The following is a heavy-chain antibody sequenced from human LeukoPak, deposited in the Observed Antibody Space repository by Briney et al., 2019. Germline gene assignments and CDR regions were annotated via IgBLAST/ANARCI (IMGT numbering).Heavy chain of an antibody. CDR2: IYYSGST. Sequence: PGGSLRLSCAASGFTFSSYWMNWIRQPPGKGLEWIGSIYYSGSTYYNPSLKSRVTISVDTSKNQFSLKLSSVTAADTAVYYCASGYPLFVDYWGQGTLVTVSS. D-gene: IGHD5-12*01. CDR3: ASGYPLFVDY. V-gene: IGHV4-59*05. J-gene: IGHJ4*02. CDR1: GFTFSSYW.